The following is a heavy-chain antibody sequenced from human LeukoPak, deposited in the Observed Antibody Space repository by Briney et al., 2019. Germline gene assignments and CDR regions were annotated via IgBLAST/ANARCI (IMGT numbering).Heavy chain of an antibody. Sequence: GGSLRLSCAASGFTFSNAWMSWVRQAPGKGLERVGRIKSKTDGGTTDYAAPVKGRFTISRDDSKNTLYLQMNSLKTEDTAVYYCTTDVGYCSSTSCFDYWGQGTLVTVSS. CDR3: TTDVGYCSSTSCFDY. CDR1: GFTFSNAW. D-gene: IGHD2-2*01. V-gene: IGHV3-15*01. J-gene: IGHJ4*02. CDR2: IKSKTDGGTT.